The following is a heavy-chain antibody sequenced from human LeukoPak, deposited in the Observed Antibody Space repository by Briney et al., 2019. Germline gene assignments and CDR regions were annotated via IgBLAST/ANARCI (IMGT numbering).Heavy chain of an antibody. D-gene: IGHD1-26*01. Sequence: SETLSLTCTVSGGSISSYYWSWIRQPPGKGLEWIGYIYYSGSTNYNPSLKSRVTISVDTSKNQFSLKLSSVTAADTAVYYCARGPPIVGATIYFDYWGQGTLVTVSS. CDR2: IYYSGST. V-gene: IGHV4-59*01. CDR3: ARGPPIVGATIYFDY. CDR1: GGSISSYY. J-gene: IGHJ4*02.